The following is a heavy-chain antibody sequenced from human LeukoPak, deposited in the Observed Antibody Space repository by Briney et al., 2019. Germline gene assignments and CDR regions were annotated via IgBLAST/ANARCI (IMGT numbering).Heavy chain of an antibody. CDR3: ARDSLSGSYWKIYYYYYMDV. Sequence: GGSLRLSCAASGFTFSSYSMNWVRQAPGKGLEWVSYISSSSSTIYYADSVKGRFTISRDNAKNSLYLQMNSLRAEDTAVYYCARDSLSGSYWKIYYYYYMDVWGKGTTVTVSS. CDR2: ISSSSSTI. V-gene: IGHV3-48*01. D-gene: IGHD1-26*01. J-gene: IGHJ6*03. CDR1: GFTFSSYS.